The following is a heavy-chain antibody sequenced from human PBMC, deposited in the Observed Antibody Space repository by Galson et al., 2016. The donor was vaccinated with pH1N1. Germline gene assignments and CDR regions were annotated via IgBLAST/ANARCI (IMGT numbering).Heavy chain of an antibody. D-gene: IGHD7-27*01. CDR3: AKENWGCEY. CDR1: GFTFSRYY. V-gene: IGHV3-7*01. Sequence: SLRLSCAASGFTFSRYYMSWVRQAPGKGLEWVANIKQDGSEKNYVDSVKGRFTISRDNAKNSVYLQMNRLRAEDTAVYYCAKENWGCEYWGQGTLVTVSS. J-gene: IGHJ4*02. CDR2: IKQDGSEK.